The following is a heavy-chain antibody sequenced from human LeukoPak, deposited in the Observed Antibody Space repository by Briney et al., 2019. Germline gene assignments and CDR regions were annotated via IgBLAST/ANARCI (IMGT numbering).Heavy chain of an antibody. J-gene: IGHJ4*02. D-gene: IGHD3-22*01. V-gene: IGHV4-34*01. CDR2: INHSGST. CDR3: ARGPVVDYFDGSGYYYFDS. CDR1: GGSFSGYY. Sequence: PSEPLSLTCAVFGGSFSGYYWTWIRQPPGKGLEWIGEINHSGSTNYNPSLKSRVTISVDTSKHQFFLRLNSVTAADTAVYYCARGPVVDYFDGSGYYYFDSWGQGTPATVSS.